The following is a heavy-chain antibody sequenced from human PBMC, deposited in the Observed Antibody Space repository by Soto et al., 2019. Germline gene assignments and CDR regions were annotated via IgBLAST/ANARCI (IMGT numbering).Heavy chain of an antibody. J-gene: IGHJ6*02. CDR1: GGSISNSFYY. CDR2: IHYSGTT. D-gene: IGHD3-16*02. CDR3: ARDRSHYVWAISRTYGMDV. Sequence: QVQLQESGPGLVKASQTLSLTCTVSGGSISNSFYYWSWIRQVPGKGPEWIGYIHYSGTTHYNPSLKSRVTISLDTSKNQSSLRLTSVTAADTAVYFCARDRSHYVWAISRTYGMDVWGQGTTVTVSS. V-gene: IGHV4-31*03.